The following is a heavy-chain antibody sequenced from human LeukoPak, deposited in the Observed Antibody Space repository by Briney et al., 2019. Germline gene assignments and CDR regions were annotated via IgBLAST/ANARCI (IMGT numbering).Heavy chain of an antibody. J-gene: IGHJ4*02. CDR2: VHHSGNT. V-gene: IGHV4-59*02. D-gene: IGHD5-24*01. Sequence: SETLSLTCTVSNDSVRSDSWSWIRQSPGKALEWIGYVHHSGNTNYNPSLKSRVTMSIDTSTSQFSLKVSSVTAADTAVYYCAKRDGPFDIWGQGTLVTVSS. CDR1: NDSVRSDS. CDR3: AKRDGPFDI.